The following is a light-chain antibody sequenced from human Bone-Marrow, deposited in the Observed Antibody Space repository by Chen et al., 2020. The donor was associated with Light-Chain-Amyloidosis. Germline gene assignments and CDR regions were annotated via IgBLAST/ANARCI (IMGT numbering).Light chain of an antibody. CDR3: EESQRTQFT. V-gene: IGKV1-39*01. CDR1: QDISNY. J-gene: IGKJ2*01. CDR2: TAS. Sequence: DIQVTQSPPSLSASVGDRVIITCRASQDISNYLSWYQQKPGKAPKLLIFTASSLQSGVPSRFSGSGSGTDFTLTISSLQTEDFETYFCEESQRTQFTVGRGTKLEI.